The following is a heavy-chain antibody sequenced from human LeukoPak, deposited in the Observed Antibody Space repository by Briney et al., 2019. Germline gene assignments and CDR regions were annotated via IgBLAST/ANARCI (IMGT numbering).Heavy chain of an antibody. CDR2: ISSDGSST. V-gene: IGHV3-74*01. CDR3: AREARKGFDP. CDR1: GFTFSTYW. J-gene: IGHJ5*02. Sequence: GGSLRLSCAASGFTFSTYWMHWVRQAPGKGLVWVSRISSDGSSTTYADSVKGRFTISRDNAKNTLYLQMNSLRAGDTAVYYCAREARKGFDPWGQGTLVTVSS. D-gene: IGHD1-14*01.